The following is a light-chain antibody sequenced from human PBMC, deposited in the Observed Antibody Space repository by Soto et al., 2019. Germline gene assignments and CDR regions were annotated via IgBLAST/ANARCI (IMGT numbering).Light chain of an antibody. V-gene: IGKV1-8*01. J-gene: IGKJ1*01. CDR2: AAS. CDR3: QHYYSYPWS. Sequence: AIRMTQSPSSLSASTGDRVTITCRASQDISNYLVWYQQKPGKAPKVLIHAASTLQGGVSSRFSGSGSGTYFTLTINRLQSEDFATYYCQHYYSYPWSFGHGTKVEV. CDR1: QDISNY.